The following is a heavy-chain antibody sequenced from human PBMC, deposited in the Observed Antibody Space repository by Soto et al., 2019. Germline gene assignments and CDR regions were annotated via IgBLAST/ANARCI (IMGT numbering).Heavy chain of an antibody. D-gene: IGHD4-17*01. Sequence: QVTLKESGPVLVKPTETLTLTCSVSGFSLTNGRMGVSWIRQPPGKALEWLAHFFSDAERSYSTSMQSRLNMYKDSSGSQVVLTMTNMAPADTATYFCARMDGDYKYYGLDVWGHGIAFTVSS. V-gene: IGHV2-26*01. CDR1: GFSLTNGRMG. CDR3: ARMDGDYKYYGLDV. J-gene: IGHJ6*02. CDR2: FFSDAER.